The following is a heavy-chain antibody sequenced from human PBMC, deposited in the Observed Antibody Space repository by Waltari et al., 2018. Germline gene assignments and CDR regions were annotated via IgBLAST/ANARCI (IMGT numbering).Heavy chain of an antibody. J-gene: IGHJ5*02. D-gene: IGHD2-2*01. CDR1: GFTFSSYS. CDR3: ARDGTVVPAAIGFDP. Sequence: EVQLVESGGGLVQPGGSLRLSCAASGFTFSSYSMNWVRQAPGKGLEWVSYISSSSSTIYYADSVKGRFTISRDNAKNSLYLQMNSLRAEDTAVYYCARDGTVVPAAIGFDPWGQGTLVTVSS. V-gene: IGHV3-48*01. CDR2: ISSSSSTI.